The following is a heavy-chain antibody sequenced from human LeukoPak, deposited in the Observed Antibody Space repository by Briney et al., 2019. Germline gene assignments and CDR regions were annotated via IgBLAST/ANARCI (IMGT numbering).Heavy chain of an antibody. CDR3: ARVRLQPSYYFDF. D-gene: IGHD5-18*01. CDR1: GFTFSTYA. V-gene: IGHV3-23*01. J-gene: IGHJ4*02. Sequence: PGGSLRLSCAASGFTFSTYAMSWVRQAPGKGLEWVSAISATGGTTYYTDSVKGRFTISRDNSKNTLYLQLNSLRAEDTAIYYCARVRLQPSYYFDFWGQGTLVTVSS. CDR2: ISATGGTT.